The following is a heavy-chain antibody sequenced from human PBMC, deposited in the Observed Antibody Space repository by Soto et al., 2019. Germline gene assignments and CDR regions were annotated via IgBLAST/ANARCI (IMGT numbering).Heavy chain of an antibody. Sequence: ASVKVSCKASGYSFTKYHMHWVRQAPGQGLEWMGWINPGSGVTNQAQKFQGRVTMTRDTSINTTYMELNSLTSDDTAVYYCARVPRHKNARFDTWGQGALVTVSS. CDR1: GYSFTKYH. D-gene: IGHD1-1*01. CDR3: ARVPRHKNARFDT. V-gene: IGHV1-2*02. J-gene: IGHJ4*02. CDR2: INPGSGVT.